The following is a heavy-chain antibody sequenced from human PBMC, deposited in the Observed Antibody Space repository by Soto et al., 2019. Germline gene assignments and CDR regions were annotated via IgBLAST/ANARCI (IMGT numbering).Heavy chain of an antibody. CDR2: IYYSGST. CDR3: ASKGNVFDYSLNWFDP. Sequence: QVQPQESGPGLVKPSQTLSLTCTVSGGSISSGGYYWSWIRQHPGKGLEWIGYIYYSGSTHYNPSLKSRVTISVDTSKNQFSLKLSSVTAADTAVYYCASKGNVFDYSLNWFDPWGQGTLVTVSS. D-gene: IGHD4-4*01. V-gene: IGHV4-31*03. J-gene: IGHJ5*02. CDR1: GGSISSGGYY.